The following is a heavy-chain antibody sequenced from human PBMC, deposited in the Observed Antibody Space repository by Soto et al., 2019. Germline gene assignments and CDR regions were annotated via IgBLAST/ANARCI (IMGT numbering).Heavy chain of an antibody. CDR2: INSDGSST. J-gene: IGHJ4*02. CDR3: SSIAVATPGY. V-gene: IGHV3-74*01. D-gene: IGHD6-19*01. CDR1: GFTFSSYW. Sequence: WGSLRVSCAASGFTFSSYWMHWVRQAPGKGLVWVSRINSDGSSTSYADSVKGRFTISRDNAKNTLYLQMNSLRAEDTAVYYCSSIAVATPGYWGQGTLVTVSS.